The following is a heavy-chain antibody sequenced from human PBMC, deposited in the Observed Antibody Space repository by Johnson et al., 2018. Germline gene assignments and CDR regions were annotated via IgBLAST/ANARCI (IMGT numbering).Heavy chain of an antibody. V-gene: IGHV3-30*03. Sequence: QVQLVQSGGGLVKPGGSLRLSCAASGFTFSSYSMNWVRQAPGKGLEWVAVISYDGGNKYYADSVKGRFTISRDNAKTTLYLQINSLRAEDTAVYYCARPESANYYDSGEYFQHWGQGTLVTVSS. CDR3: ARPESANYYDSGEYFQH. J-gene: IGHJ1*01. CDR1: GFTFSSYS. CDR2: ISYDGGNK. D-gene: IGHD3-22*01.